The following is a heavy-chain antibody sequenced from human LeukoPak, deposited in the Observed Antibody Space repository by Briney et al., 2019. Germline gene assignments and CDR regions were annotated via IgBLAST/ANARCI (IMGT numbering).Heavy chain of an antibody. D-gene: IGHD5-12*01. CDR3: AKSLIGSGYGWAPFDY. CDR2: ISVSGVNT. CDR1: GSTFSTYA. J-gene: IGHJ4*02. V-gene: IGHV3-23*01. Sequence: GGSLRLSCADSGSTFSTYAMSWVRQAPGKGLEWVSAISVSGVNTYYADSVKGRFTISRDNSKNTLYLQMNSLRAEDTAVYYCAKSLIGSGYGWAPFDYWGQGTLVTVSS.